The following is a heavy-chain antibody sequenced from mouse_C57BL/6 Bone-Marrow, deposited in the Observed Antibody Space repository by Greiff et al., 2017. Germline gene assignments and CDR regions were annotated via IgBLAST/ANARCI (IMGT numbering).Heavy chain of an antibody. CDR2: IYPGDGDT. CDR1: GYAFSSSW. CDR3: ARKGVRQYYFDY. J-gene: IGHJ2*01. V-gene: IGHV1-82*01. Sequence: QVQLQQSGPELVKPGASVKISCKASGYAFSSSWMNWVKQRPGKGLEWIGRIYPGDGDTNYNGKFKGKATLTADNSSSTAYMQLSSLTSEDSAVYFCARKGVRQYYFDYWGQGTTLTVSS. D-gene: IGHD1-1*01.